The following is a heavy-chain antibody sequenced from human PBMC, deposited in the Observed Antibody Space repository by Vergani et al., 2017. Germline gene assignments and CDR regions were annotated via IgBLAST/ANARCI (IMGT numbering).Heavy chain of an antibody. Sequence: QVQLQESGPGLVKPSETLSLTCTVSGGSVSSGSYYWSWIRQPPGKGLEWIGYIYYSGSTNYNPSLKRRVTISVDTSKNPYSLKLSSVTAADTAVYYCAGVPLPARGYYCSGAPWVDPWGQGTLVTVSS. CDR2: IYYSGST. CDR3: AGVPLPARGYYCSGAPWVDP. D-gene: IGHD3-10*01. V-gene: IGHV4-61*01. CDR1: GGSVSSGSYY. J-gene: IGHJ5*02.